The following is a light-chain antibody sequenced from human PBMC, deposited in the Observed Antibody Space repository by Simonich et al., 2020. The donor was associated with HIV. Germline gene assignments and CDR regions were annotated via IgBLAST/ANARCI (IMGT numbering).Light chain of an antibody. V-gene: IGKV3-15*01. CDR1: QSVSRS. Sequence: EIVLTQSPGTLSLSPGERATLSCRASQSVSRSYLAWYQQKPGQAPRLLIYGASTRATGIPARFSGSGSGTEFTLTISSMQSEDFAVYRCQQYNDWPTFGGGTKVEIK. CDR2: GAS. CDR3: QQYNDWPT. J-gene: IGKJ4*01.